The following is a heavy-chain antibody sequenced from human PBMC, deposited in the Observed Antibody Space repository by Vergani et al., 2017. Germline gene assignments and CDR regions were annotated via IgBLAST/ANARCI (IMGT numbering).Heavy chain of an antibody. CDR3: ATDGGYVDYYGMDV. CDR1: GYTFTSYD. J-gene: IGHJ6*02. V-gene: IGHV1-8*01. D-gene: IGHD5-12*01. Sequence: QLVQSGPEVKKPGTSVKVSCKASGYTFTSYDINWVRQATGQGLEWMGWMNPNSGNTGYAQKFQGRVTMTRNTSISTAYMELSSLRSEDTAVYYCATDGGYVDYYGMDVWGQGTTVTVSS. CDR2: MNPNSGNT.